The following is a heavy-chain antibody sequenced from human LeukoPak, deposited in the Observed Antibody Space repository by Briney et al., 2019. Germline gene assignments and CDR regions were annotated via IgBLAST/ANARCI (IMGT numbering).Heavy chain of an antibody. Sequence: PGGSLRLSCAASGLSVRMNSINWVRQAPGKGLEWVSVIYAGDSTYYADSLKGRFTISSDKSKNTVYLQMNSLRAGDTAVYYCATDHRNLDAFDIWGQGTTVTVSS. V-gene: IGHV3-66*01. J-gene: IGHJ3*02. D-gene: IGHD1-14*01. CDR1: GLSVRMNS. CDR2: IYAGDST. CDR3: ATDHRNLDAFDI.